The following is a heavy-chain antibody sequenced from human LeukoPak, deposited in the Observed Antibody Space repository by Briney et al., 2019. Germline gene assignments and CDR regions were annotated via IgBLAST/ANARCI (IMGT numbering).Heavy chain of an antibody. D-gene: IGHD2-8*02. Sequence: PGGSLRLSCAASGFTFSTFAMIWVRQPPGEGREWVSGIFPSSGEIHYADSVRSRFTISRDNSKSNLTLQMNSLRAEDTAIYYCATYRQVLLPFESWGQGTLVTVSS. V-gene: IGHV3-23*01. CDR3: ATYRQVLLPFES. CDR1: GFTFSTFA. CDR2: IFPSSGEI. J-gene: IGHJ4*02.